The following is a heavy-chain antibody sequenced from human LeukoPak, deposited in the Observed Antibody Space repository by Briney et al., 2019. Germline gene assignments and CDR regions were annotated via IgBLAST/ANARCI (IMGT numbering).Heavy chain of an antibody. Sequence: SVKVSCKASRGTFSSYAISWVRQAPGQGLEWMGRIIPILGIANYAQKFQGRVTITADKSTSTAYMELSSLRSEDTAVYYCARDVPNCSSTSCSNYWGQGTLVTVSS. CDR3: ARDVPNCSSTSCSNY. CDR1: RGTFSSYA. CDR2: IIPILGIA. V-gene: IGHV1-69*04. J-gene: IGHJ4*02. D-gene: IGHD2-2*01.